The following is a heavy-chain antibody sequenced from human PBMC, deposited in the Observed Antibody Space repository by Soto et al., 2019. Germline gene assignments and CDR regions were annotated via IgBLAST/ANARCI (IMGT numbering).Heavy chain of an antibody. CDR1: GFTFTSSA. Sequence: SVEVSCKASGFTFTSSAVQWVRQARGQRLEWIGWIVVGSGNTNYAQKFQERVTITRDMSTSTAYMELSSLRSEDTAVYYCAKATLRGLSFSWDETDEHYGMDVWGQGTTVTVSS. V-gene: IGHV1-58*01. J-gene: IGHJ6*02. D-gene: IGHD3-10*01. CDR2: IVVGSGNT. CDR3: AKATLRGLSFSWDETDEHYGMDV.